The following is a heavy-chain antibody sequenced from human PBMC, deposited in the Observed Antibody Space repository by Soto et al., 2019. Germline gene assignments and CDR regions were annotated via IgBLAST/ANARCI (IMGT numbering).Heavy chain of an antibody. CDR3: ARGIATTEMDV. CDR1: GGSMSRYY. V-gene: IGHV4-59*01. D-gene: IGHD6-13*01. Sequence: QVQLQESDPGLVKPSETLSLTCTVSGGSMSRYYWSWIRQPPGKGLEWIGYIYYSGHTNHNPSLKSRGTISVDTSKNQFSLKLSSVTAADTAVYYCARGIATTEMDVWGQGTTVTVSS. J-gene: IGHJ6*02. CDR2: IYYSGHT.